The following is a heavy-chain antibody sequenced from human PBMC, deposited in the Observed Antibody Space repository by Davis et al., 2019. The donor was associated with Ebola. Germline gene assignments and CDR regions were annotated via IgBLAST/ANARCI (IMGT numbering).Heavy chain of an antibody. D-gene: IGHD3-16*01. J-gene: IGHJ6*02. Sequence: PGGSLRLSCAVSGLTFSNYWMSWVRQAPGKGLEWVANIKEDGSDKYYVDSVQGRFTISRDNAKNSLYLEMNSLRAEDTAVYYCATWARAYYYYGMDVWGQGTTVTVSS. CDR3: ATWARAYYYYGMDV. CDR2: IKEDGSDK. CDR1: GLTFSNYW. V-gene: IGHV3-7*01.